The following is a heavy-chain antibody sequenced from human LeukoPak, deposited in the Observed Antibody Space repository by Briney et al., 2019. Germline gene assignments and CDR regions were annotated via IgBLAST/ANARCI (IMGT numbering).Heavy chain of an antibody. CDR2: IYSGGST. V-gene: IGHV3-53*01. Sequence: GGSLRLSCAASGFAVSSNYMSWVRQAPGKGLEWVSVIYSGGSTYYADSVKGRFTISRDNSKNTLYLQMNSLRAEDTAVYYCAIAAYDAFDIWGQGTMVTVSS. CDR1: GFAVSSNY. D-gene: IGHD2-15*01. CDR3: AIAAYDAFDI. J-gene: IGHJ3*02.